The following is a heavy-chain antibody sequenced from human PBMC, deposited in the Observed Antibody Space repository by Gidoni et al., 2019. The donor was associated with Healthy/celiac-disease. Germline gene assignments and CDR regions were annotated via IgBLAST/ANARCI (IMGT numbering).Heavy chain of an antibody. CDR2: IIPIFGTA. J-gene: IGHJ4*02. D-gene: IGHD3-22*01. CDR3: ARAGSEVTMIVVDRGYFDY. V-gene: IGHV1-69*06. CDR1: GGTFSSYA. Sequence: QVQLVQSGAEVTKPGSSVKVSCKAPGGTFSSYAIRWVRQAPGQGLEWMGGIIPIFGTANYAQKFQGRVTITADKSTSTAYMELSSLRSEDTAVYYCARAGSEVTMIVVDRGYFDYWGQGTLVTVSS.